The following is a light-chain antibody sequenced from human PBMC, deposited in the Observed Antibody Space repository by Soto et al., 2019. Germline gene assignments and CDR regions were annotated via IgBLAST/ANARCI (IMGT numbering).Light chain of an antibody. J-gene: IGKJ5*01. V-gene: IGKV1-5*02. CDR2: HAS. CDR1: QSISSY. Sequence: IQMTQTQKSLCASVGDRVTIICLASQSISSYLNWYQQKPGTAPKVLIYHASNLQSGVPSRFSGSGSGTEFTLTFSSLQPDNFATYYFSQFLSYSFAQG. CDR3: SQFLSYS.